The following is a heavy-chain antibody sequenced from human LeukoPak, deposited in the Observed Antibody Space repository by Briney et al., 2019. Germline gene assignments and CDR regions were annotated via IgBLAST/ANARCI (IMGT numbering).Heavy chain of an antibody. J-gene: IGHJ4*02. Sequence: GGSLRLSCAASGFTVSSNYMSWVRQAPGKGLEWVSSISSSSSYIYYADSVKGRFTISRDNAKNSLYLQMNSLRAEDTAVYYCARVYGSGPHGYWGQGTLVTVSS. CDR3: ARVYGSGPHGY. CDR2: ISSSSSYI. CDR1: GFTVSSNY. D-gene: IGHD3-10*01. V-gene: IGHV3-21*01.